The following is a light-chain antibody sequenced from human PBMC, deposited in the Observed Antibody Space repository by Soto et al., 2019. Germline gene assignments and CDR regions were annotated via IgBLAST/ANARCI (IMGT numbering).Light chain of an antibody. CDR1: QSVSGN. J-gene: IGKJ5*01. V-gene: IGKV3-15*01. CDR3: QQYNNWLIT. Sequence: EIVMTQSPATLSVSPGERATLSCRASQSVSGNLAWYQQKPGQAPSLLLYGASTRATGLPARFSGSGSGTEFTLTISSLQSEDFAVYYCQQYNNWLITFGQGTRLEIK. CDR2: GAS.